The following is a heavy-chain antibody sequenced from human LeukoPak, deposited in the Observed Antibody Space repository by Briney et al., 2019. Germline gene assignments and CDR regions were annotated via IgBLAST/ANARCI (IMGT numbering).Heavy chain of an antibody. CDR3: ARTLYISAVPGGFDY. CDR1: GYTFTGYF. J-gene: IGHJ4*02. CDR2: INPNSGDT. D-gene: IGHD6-13*01. V-gene: IGHV1-2*02. Sequence: ASVKVSCKASGYTFTGYFMRWVRQAPGQGLEWMGWINPNSGDTNYAQKFQGRVTMTRDTSISTAYMELSRLRSDDTALYYCARTLYISAVPGGFDYWGQGTLVTVSS.